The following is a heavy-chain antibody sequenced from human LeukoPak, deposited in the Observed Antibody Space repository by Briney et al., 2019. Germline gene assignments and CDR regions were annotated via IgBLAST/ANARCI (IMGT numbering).Heavy chain of an antibody. CDR2: ISPSNGST. D-gene: IGHD6-13*01. CDR1: GYTFTSYY. Sequence: ASVKVSCKASGYTFTSYYMNWVRQAPGQGLEWMGIISPSNGSTSYAQKFQGRVTMTTDTSTSTAYMELSSLRSDDTAVYYCARAGSWYWEYYFDYWGQGTLVTVSS. V-gene: IGHV1-46*01. CDR3: ARAGSWYWEYYFDY. J-gene: IGHJ4*02.